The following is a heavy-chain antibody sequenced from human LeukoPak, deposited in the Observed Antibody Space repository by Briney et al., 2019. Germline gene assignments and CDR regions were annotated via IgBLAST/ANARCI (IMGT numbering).Heavy chain of an antibody. CDR1: GGSISSYY. CDR2: IYYSGST. CDR3: AIGSDSGGGDY. V-gene: IGHV4-59*01. J-gene: IGHJ4*02. D-gene: IGHD6-19*01. Sequence: SETLSLTCTVSGGSISSYYWSWIRQPPGKGLEWIGYIYYSGSTNYNPSLRSRVTISVDTSKNQFSLKLSSVTVADTAVYYCAIGSDSGGGDYWGQGTLVTVSS.